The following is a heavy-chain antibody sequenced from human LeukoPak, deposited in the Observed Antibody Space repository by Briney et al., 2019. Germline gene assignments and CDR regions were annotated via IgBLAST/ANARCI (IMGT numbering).Heavy chain of an antibody. Sequence: SETLSLTCTVSDGSISSGGYYWSWIRQHPGKGLEWIGYIYYSGSTYYNPSLKSRVTISVDTSKNQFSLKLSSVTAADTAVYYCARVGYCTNGVCRFDYWGRGTLVTVSS. D-gene: IGHD2-8*01. CDR3: ARVGYCTNGVCRFDY. CDR1: DGSISSGGYY. V-gene: IGHV4-31*03. CDR2: IYYSGST. J-gene: IGHJ4*02.